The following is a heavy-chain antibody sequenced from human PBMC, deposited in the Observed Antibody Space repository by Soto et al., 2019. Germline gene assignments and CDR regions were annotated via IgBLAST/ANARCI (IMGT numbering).Heavy chain of an antibody. D-gene: IGHD6-19*01. CDR3: ARDRGGLVPAFDI. CDR1: GFTFSSYS. Sequence: GGSLRLSCAASGFTFSSYSMNWVRQAPGKGLEWVSYISSSSSTIYYADSVKGRFTISRDNAKNSLYLQMNSLRAEDTAVYYCARDRGGLVPAFDIWGQGTMVTVSS. V-gene: IGHV3-48*01. CDR2: ISSSSSTI. J-gene: IGHJ3*02.